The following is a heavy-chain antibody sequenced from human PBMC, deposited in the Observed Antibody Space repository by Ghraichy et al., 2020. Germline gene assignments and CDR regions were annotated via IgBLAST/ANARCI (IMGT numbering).Heavy chain of an antibody. D-gene: IGHD2-2*01. CDR2: IYSGGST. CDR3: ARDFRRTSSWYYYYYMDV. J-gene: IGHJ6*03. CDR1: GFTVSSNY. Sequence: GGSLRLSCAASGFTVSSNYMSWVRQAPGKGLEWVSVIYSGGSTYYADSVKGRFTISRDNSKNTLYLQMNSLRAEDTAVYYCARDFRRTSSWYYYYYMDVWGKEATVTVTS. V-gene: IGHV3-53*01.